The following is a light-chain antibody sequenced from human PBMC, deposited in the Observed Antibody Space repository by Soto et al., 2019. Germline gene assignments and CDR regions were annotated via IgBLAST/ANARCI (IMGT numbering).Light chain of an antibody. CDR3: GTWDSSLSAYV. CDR1: SSNIGNNY. J-gene: IGLJ1*01. V-gene: IGLV1-51*01. Sequence: QSALTQPPSVSVAPGQKVTISCSGSSSNIGNNYVSWSQQLPGTAPKLLIYDNDKGPSGIPDRFSGSKSGTSATLDITGLQTGDEADYYCGTWDSSLSAYVFGAGTKLTVL. CDR2: DND.